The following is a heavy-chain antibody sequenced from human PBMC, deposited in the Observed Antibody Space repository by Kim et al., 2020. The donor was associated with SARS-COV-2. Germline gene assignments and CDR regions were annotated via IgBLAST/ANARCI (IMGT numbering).Heavy chain of an antibody. V-gene: IGHV4-39*01. CDR3: ARQQLAPRGNAFDI. D-gene: IGHD6-13*01. Sequence: TPSLKSRVTISVDTSKNQFSLKLSSVTAADTAVYYCARQQLAPRGNAFDIWGQGTMVTVSS. J-gene: IGHJ3*02.